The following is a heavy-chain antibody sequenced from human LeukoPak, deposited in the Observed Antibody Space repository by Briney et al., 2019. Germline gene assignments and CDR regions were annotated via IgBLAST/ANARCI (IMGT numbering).Heavy chain of an antibody. V-gene: IGHV3-20*04. CDR2: INWNGGST. CDR3: ATASGEDYYYYMDV. Sequence: GGSLRLSCAASGFTFDDYSMSWVRQAPGKGLEWVSGINWNGGSTGYADSVKGRFTISGDNAKNSLYLQMNSLRAEDTALYYCATASGEDYYYYMDVWGKGTTVTVSS. CDR1: GFTFDDYS. J-gene: IGHJ6*03. D-gene: IGHD2-15*01.